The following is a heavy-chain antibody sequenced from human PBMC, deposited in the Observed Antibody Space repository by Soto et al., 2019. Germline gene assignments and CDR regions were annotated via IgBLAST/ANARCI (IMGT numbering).Heavy chain of an antibody. D-gene: IGHD4-4*01. CDR2: ISYEGSNK. J-gene: IGHJ4*02. CDR3: ARVLGGMATVPFDY. Sequence: QVQLVESGGGVVQPGRSLRLSCAASGFTFNNYAMHWVRQAPGKGLEWVAVISYEGSNKYYADSVKGRFTISRDNSKNTLYLQMNSLRTEDTAVYYCARVLGGMATVPFDYWGQGALVTVSS. V-gene: IGHV3-30-3*01. CDR1: GFTFNNYA.